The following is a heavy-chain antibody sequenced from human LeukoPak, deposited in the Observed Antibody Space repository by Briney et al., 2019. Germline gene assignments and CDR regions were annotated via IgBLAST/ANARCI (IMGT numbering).Heavy chain of an antibody. CDR3: ASDLYSSSSVGY. Sequence: SETLSLTCTVSGGSISSYYWSWIRQPPGKGLEWIGYIYYSGSTNYNPSLKSRVTISVDRSKNQFSLKLSSVTAADTAVYYCASDLYSSSSVGYWGQGTLVTVSS. V-gene: IGHV4-59*08. CDR2: IYYSGST. CDR1: GGSISSYY. D-gene: IGHD6-6*01. J-gene: IGHJ4*02.